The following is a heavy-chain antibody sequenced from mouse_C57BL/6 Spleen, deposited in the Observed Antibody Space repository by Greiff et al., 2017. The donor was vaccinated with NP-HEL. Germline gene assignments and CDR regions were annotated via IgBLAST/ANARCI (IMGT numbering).Heavy chain of an antibody. J-gene: IGHJ3*01. CDR2: ISDGGSDT. CDR3: ARVNDYDSFAY. CDR1: GFTFSSYA. Sequence: EVKLVESGGGLVKPGGSLKLSCAASGFTFSSYAMSWVRQTPEKRLEWVATISDGGSDTYYPDNVKGRFTISRDNAKNNLYLQMSHLKSEDTAMYYCARVNDYDSFAYWGQGTLVTVSA. V-gene: IGHV5-4*03. D-gene: IGHD2-4*01.